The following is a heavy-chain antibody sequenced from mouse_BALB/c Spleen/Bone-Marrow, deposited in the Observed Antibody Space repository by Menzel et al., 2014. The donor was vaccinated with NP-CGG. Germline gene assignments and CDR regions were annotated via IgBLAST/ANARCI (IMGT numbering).Heavy chain of an antibody. Sequence: EVKLMESGGGLVKPGGSLKLSCAASGFTFSRYAMSWVRQTPEKRLEWVATTSSGGSYTYYPDSVKGRLTISRDNAKNTLYLQMSSLRSEDTAMYYCARHDGYYAMDYWGQGTSVTASS. V-gene: IGHV5-9-3*01. J-gene: IGHJ4*01. CDR1: GFTFSRYA. D-gene: IGHD2-3*01. CDR2: TSSGGSYT. CDR3: ARHDGYYAMDY.